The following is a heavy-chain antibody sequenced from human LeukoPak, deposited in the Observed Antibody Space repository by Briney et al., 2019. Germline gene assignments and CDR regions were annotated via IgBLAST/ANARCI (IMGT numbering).Heavy chain of an antibody. CDR2: IIPIFGTA. V-gene: IGHV1-69*13. D-gene: IGHD2-15*01. Sequence: SVKVSCKASGGTFSSYAISWVRQAPGQGLEWMGGIIPIFGTANYAQKFQGRVTITADESTSTAYMELSSLRSEDTAVYYCARGEGSSSHQSYYFDYWGQGTLVTVSS. CDR1: GGTFSSYA. CDR3: ARGEGSSSHQSYYFDY. J-gene: IGHJ4*02.